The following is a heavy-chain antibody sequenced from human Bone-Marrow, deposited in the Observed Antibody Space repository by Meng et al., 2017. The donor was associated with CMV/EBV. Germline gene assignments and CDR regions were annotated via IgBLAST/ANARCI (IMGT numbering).Heavy chain of an antibody. CDR3: ARIKPAAIFGVMGWFDS. CDR1: GGSISSSSYY. V-gene: IGHV4-39*07. Sequence: QLQLQESGPGLVKPSETLSLTCTGPGGSISSSSYYWGWIRQPPGKGLEWIGSIYYSGSTYYNPSLKSRVTISVDTSKNQFSLKLASVTAADTAFYYCARIKPAAIFGVMGWFDSWGRGTLVTVSS. J-gene: IGHJ5*01. CDR2: IYYSGST. D-gene: IGHD3-3*01.